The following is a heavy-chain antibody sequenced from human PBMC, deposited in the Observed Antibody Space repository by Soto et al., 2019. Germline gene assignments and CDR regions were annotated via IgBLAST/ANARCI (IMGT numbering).Heavy chain of an antibody. CDR3: ARGTYGSGSYFDY. CDR1: GGSISSGGYY. V-gene: IGHV4-31*03. D-gene: IGHD3-10*01. Sequence: QVQLQESGPGLVKPSQTLSLTCTVSGGSISSGGYYWTWIRQHPGKGLEWIGYIYYSGSTYYNPSLKSRVTISVATSKTQFSLKLSSVTAADTAVYYCARGTYGSGSYFDYWGQGTLVTVSS. J-gene: IGHJ4*02. CDR2: IYYSGST.